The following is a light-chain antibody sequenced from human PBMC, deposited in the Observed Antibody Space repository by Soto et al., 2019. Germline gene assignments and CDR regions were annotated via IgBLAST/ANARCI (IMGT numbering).Light chain of an antibody. Sequence: QTVVTQEPSLTVSPGGTVTLTCDSNTGPVTSGHWPYWFQQKPGHAPRTLIYDTSKKHSLTPARFSGSLLGGKAALTLSGAQPEDEADYYCFLSYNSARPVVFGGGTKLTVL. CDR3: FLSYNSARPVV. CDR2: DTS. J-gene: IGLJ2*01. V-gene: IGLV7-46*01. CDR1: TGPVTSGHW.